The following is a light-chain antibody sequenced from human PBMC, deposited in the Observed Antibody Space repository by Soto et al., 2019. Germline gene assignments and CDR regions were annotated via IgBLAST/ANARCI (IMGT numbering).Light chain of an antibody. CDR2: AAS. J-gene: IGKJ5*01. CDR1: QSVSSCY. Sequence: EIVLTQSPATLSLSPGERATLSCRASQSVSSCYSACYQQKADQPPSLLIYAASRRATGIPDRFSGSGSGTDFTLTISRLEPEDCAVYYCQQCSRSLITFVQGTQLEIK. CDR3: QQCSRSLIT. V-gene: IGKV3-20*01.